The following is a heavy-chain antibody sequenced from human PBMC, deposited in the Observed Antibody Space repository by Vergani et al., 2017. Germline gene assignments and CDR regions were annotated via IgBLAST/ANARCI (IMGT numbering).Heavy chain of an antibody. V-gene: IGHV1-69-2*01. CDR2: VDPEDGET. CDR3: ARVGLDWEEVS. CDR1: GYTFTDHY. Sequence: EVQLVQSGAEVKKPGATMKISCKVSGYTFTDHYMHWVKQAPGKGLEWMGLVDPEDGETIYAEKFKGRVTIAADTSTDTAHLELSSLRSEDTAVYYCARVGLDWEEVSWGQGALVSVSP. J-gene: IGHJ5*02. D-gene: IGHD3-9*01.